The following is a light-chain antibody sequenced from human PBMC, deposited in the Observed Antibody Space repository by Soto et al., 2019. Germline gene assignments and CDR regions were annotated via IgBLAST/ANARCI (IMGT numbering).Light chain of an antibody. Sequence: QSVLTQPPSVSGAPGQRVTISCTGSSSNIGAGYDVHWYQQLPGTAPKLLIYGNSNRPSGVPDRFSGSKSGTSASLAITGLQAEDEADYYCQSYDSSRSEVFGTGTQVTVL. CDR2: GNS. V-gene: IGLV1-40*01. J-gene: IGLJ1*01. CDR1: SSNIGAGYD. CDR3: QSYDSSRSEV.